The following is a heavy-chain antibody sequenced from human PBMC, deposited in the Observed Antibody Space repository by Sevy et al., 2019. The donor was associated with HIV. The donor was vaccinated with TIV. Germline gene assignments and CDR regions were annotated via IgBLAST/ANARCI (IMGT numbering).Heavy chain of an antibody. V-gene: IGHV1-18*04. Sequence: ASVKVSCKASGYTFTSYGISWVRQAPGQGLEWMGWISAYNGNTNYAQKLQGRVTTTTDTSTSTAYMELRSLRSDDTAVYYCARESLRSSSPYYFDYWGQGTLVTVSS. CDR2: ISAYNGNT. CDR1: GYTFTSYG. CDR3: ARESLRSSSPYYFDY. J-gene: IGHJ4*02. D-gene: IGHD6-6*01.